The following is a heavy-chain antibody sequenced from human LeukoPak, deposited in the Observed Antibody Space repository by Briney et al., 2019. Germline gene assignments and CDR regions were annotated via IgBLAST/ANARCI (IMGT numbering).Heavy chain of an antibody. D-gene: IGHD3-22*01. CDR3: ARDYYDSSGYHLNYYYYGMDV. CDR2: ITYDGSIK. CDR1: GFTFSSYA. V-gene: IGHV3-30*04. J-gene: IGHJ6*02. Sequence: GGSLRLSCAASGFTFSSYAIHWVRQAPGKGLEWVAVITYDGSIKYYADSVKGRFTISRDNSKNTLYLQMNSLRAEDTAVYYCARDYYDSSGYHLNYYYYGMDVWGQGTTVTVSS.